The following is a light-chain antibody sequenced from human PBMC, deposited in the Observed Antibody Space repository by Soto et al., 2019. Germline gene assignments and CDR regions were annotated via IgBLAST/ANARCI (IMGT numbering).Light chain of an antibody. CDR3: QQYKSYPST. CDR1: PSFSSR. V-gene: IGKV1-5*03. Sequence: DIQMTQSPSTLSASVGDRVTITCRASPSFSSRLAWYQQKPGKAPKLLIYKASNLESGVPSRFSGSGSGTEFTLTISSLQPDDFATFYCQQYKSYPSTFGQGTKVDIK. CDR2: KAS. J-gene: IGKJ1*01.